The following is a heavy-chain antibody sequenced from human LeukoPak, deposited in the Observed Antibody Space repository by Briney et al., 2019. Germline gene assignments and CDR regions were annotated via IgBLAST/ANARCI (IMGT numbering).Heavy chain of an antibody. CDR1: GGTFSSYA. D-gene: IGHD6-19*01. CDR2: IIPILGIA. J-gene: IGHJ4*02. CDR3: AGSYSSGWYNFAPFDY. V-gene: IGHV1-69*04. Sequence: SVKVSCEASGGTFSSYAISWVRQAPGQGLEWMGRIIPILGIANYAQKFQGRVTITADKSTSTAYMELSSLRSEDTAVYYCAGSYSSGWYNFAPFDYWGQGTLVTVSS.